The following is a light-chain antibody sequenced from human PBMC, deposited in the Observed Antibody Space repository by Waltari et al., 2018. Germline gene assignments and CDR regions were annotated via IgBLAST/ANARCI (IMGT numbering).Light chain of an antibody. CDR1: ASDPGAGSR. V-gene: IGLV1-40*01. Sequence: QSALKQTPSVSGAPGQRVTISCPGSASDPGAGSRVPWYQQFPGTAPKLLIYGTNNRPSGVPDRFSGSKSGTSASLDITGLQAEDEADYFCQSYDRTLKAVVFGGGTKVTVL. J-gene: IGLJ2*01. CDR3: QSYDRTLKAVV. CDR2: GTN.